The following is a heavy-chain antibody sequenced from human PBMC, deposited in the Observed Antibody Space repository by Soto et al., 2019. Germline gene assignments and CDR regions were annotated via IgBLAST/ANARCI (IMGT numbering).Heavy chain of an antibody. CDR3: ARDTTITAAGTRNWFDP. CDR1: GGSIRDSNW. J-gene: IGHJ5*02. D-gene: IGHD6-13*01. Sequence: QVQLQESGPGLVKPSGTLSLTCAVSGGSIRDSNWWTWVRQPPGEGLEWIGEIYHSGSTNYNPSRKRRATISLDKSKNQFSLNLSSVTAADTAVYYCARDTTITAAGTRNWFDPWGQGTLVTVSS. V-gene: IGHV4-4*02. CDR2: IYHSGST.